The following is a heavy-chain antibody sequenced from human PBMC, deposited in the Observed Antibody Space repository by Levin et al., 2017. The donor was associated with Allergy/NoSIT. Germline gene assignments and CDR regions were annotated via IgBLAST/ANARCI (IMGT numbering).Heavy chain of an antibody. CDR3: ARDECAWLGECYGMDV. CDR2: IHHSGSA. V-gene: IGHV4-31*03. J-gene: IGHJ6*02. D-gene: IGHD3-10*01. CDR1: GDSISGGTFY. Sequence: SQTLSLTCTVSGDSISGGTFYWSWIRQRPGKGLEWIGFIHHSGSAYYNPSLKSRLTMSLDTSKSQFSLRVTSVTVANTAVYYCARDECAWLGECYGMDVWGQGTTVIVSS.